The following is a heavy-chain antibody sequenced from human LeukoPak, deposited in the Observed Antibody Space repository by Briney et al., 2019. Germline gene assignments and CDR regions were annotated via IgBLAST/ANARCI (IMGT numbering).Heavy chain of an antibody. J-gene: IGHJ6*02. Sequence: GGSLRLSCAASGFTFSSYSMSWVRQAPGKGLEWVSYISSSSSTIYYADSVKGRFTISRDNAKNSLYLQMNSLRAEDTAVYYCARDSHGSGSYYSYYYYYGMDVWGQGTTVTVSS. CDR1: GFTFSSYS. CDR3: ARDSHGSGSYYSYYYYYGMDV. D-gene: IGHD3-10*01. CDR2: ISSSSSTI. V-gene: IGHV3-48*01.